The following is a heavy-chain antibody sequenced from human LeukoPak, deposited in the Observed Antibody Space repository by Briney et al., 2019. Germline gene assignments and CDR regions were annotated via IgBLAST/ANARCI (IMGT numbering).Heavy chain of an antibody. V-gene: IGHV4-59*08. CDR1: GASISSYY. J-gene: IGHJ4*02. D-gene: IGHD4-17*01. CDR3: ARQYGDYGMLDY. Sequence: PSETLSLTCTVSGASISSYYWSWIRQPPGKGLEWIGDIYYSGSIKYNPSLKSRVTMSVDTSKNQFSLKLSSVTAADTAVYYCARQYGDYGMLDYWGQGTLVTVSS. CDR2: IYYSGSI.